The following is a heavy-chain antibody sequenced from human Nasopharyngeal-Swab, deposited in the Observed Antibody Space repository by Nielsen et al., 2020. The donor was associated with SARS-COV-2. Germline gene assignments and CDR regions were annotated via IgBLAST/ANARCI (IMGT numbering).Heavy chain of an antibody. D-gene: IGHD5-18*01. CDR1: GGSISSSSYY. V-gene: IGHV4-39*01. CDR2: IYYSGST. CDR3: ARGNGYSDDAFDI. Sequence: ETLSLTCTVSGGSISSSSYYWGWIRQPPGKGLEWIGSIYYSGSTYYNPSLKSRVTISVDTSKNQFSLKLSSVTAADTAVYYCARGNGYSDDAFDIWGQGAMVTVSS. J-gene: IGHJ3*02.